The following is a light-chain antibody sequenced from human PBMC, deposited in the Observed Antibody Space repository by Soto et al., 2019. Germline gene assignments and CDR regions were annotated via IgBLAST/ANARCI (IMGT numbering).Light chain of an antibody. J-gene: IGLJ1*01. V-gene: IGLV2-14*01. CDR1: SSDIGAFNY. CDR2: GVT. CDR3: SSYTTAFFYV. Sequence: QSVLTQPASVSGSPGQSITISCTGSSSDIGAFNYVAWYQQHPGKAPKLIIHGVTNRPSGVSSRFSGSKSDYKASLTISGLQAEDEADYYCSSYTTAFFYVFGTGTKVTVL.